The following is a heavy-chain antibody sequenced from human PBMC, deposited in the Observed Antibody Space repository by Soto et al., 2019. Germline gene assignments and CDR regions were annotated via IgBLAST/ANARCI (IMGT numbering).Heavy chain of an antibody. Sequence: EVQLVESGGGLVKPGGSLRLSCAASGFTFSSYDMNWVRQAPGKGLEYVSSITTSGSYIYYGDSVRGRFNISRDNAKNSLFLQMDSLRAEDTAVYYCVRCGTAPMLRHNWFDPGGQGTLVTVSS. CDR1: GFTFSSYD. V-gene: IGHV3-21*01. D-gene: IGHD2-8*01. CDR2: ITTSGSYI. J-gene: IGHJ5*02. CDR3: VRCGTAPMLRHNWFDP.